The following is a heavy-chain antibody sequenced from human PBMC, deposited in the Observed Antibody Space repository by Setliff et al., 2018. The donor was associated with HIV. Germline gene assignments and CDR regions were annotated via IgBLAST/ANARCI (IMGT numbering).Heavy chain of an antibody. J-gene: IGHJ4*02. D-gene: IGHD6-13*01. V-gene: IGHV1-69*05. CDR3: ARGRMAAAGMFIPRALDY. CDR1: GDTFRNYA. CDR2: IMALFQIT. Sequence: GASVKVSCKVSGDTFRNYAINWVRLAPGQGLEWMGEIMALFQITQYAQKFQGRVTFTTDESTSTAYMELRSLRSDDTAIFYCARGRMAAAGMFIPRALDYWGQGTLVTVSS.